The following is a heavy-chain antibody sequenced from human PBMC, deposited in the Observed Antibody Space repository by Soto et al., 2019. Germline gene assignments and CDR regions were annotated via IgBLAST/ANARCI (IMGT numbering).Heavy chain of an antibody. D-gene: IGHD5-18*01. CDR2: ISYDGSNK. V-gene: IGHV3-30-3*01. CDR3: ARERVVDTAMVVSGGMDV. J-gene: IGHJ6*02. CDR1: GFTFSSYA. Sequence: QVQLVESGGGVVQPGRSLRLSCAASGFTFSSYAMHWVRQAPGKGLEWVAVISYDGSNKYYADSVKGRFTISRDKSRNTLYLQMNSLRAEDTAVYYCARERVVDTAMVVSGGMDVWGQGTTVTVSS.